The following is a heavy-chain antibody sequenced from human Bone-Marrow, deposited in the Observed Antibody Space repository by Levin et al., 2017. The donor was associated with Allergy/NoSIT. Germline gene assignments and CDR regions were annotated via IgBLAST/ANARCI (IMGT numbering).Heavy chain of an antibody. CDR3: TTGGAGSNWYSWYFFDF. V-gene: IGHV3-15*01. CDR2: IKSKTDGGTT. D-gene: IGHD2-21*02. J-gene: IGHJ4*01. Sequence: KTGGSLRLSCAASGFTFSHAWMTWVRQAPGKGLEWVGRIKSKTDGGTTDYAAPVKGRFTISRDDSKNMMYLQMNSLKTEDTAVYYCTTGGAGSNWYSWYFFDFWGHGALVTVSP. CDR1: GFTFSHAW.